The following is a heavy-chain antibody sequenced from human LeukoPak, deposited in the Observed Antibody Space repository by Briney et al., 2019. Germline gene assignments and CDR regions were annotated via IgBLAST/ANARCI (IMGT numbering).Heavy chain of an antibody. CDR3: ARFTPRQYCSSTSCPNWFDP. J-gene: IGHJ5*02. CDR1: GGSFSGYY. Sequence: SETLSLTCAVYGGSFSGYYWSWIRQPPGKGLEWIGEINHSGSTNYNPSLKSRVTISVDTSKNQFSLKLSSVTAADTAVYYCARFTPRQYCSSTSCPNWFDPWGQGTPVTVSS. D-gene: IGHD2-2*01. CDR2: INHSGST. V-gene: IGHV4-34*01.